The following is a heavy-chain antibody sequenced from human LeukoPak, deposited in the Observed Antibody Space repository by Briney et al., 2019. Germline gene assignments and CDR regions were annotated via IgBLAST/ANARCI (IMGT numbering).Heavy chain of an antibody. J-gene: IGHJ4*02. CDR1: GFTFSYYG. D-gene: IGHD6-6*01. CDR3: ARVHFSSSPYFDY. Sequence: GGSLRLSCAASGFTFSYYGMHWVRQAPGKGLEWVAVIWYDGSNKYYADSVKGRFTISRDNSKNTLYLQMNSLRAEDTAVYYCARVHFSSSPYFDYWGQGTLVTVSS. CDR2: IWYDGSNK. V-gene: IGHV3-33*01.